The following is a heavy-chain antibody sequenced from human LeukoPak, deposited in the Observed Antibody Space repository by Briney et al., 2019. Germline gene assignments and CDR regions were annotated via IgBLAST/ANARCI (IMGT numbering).Heavy chain of an antibody. CDR3: ARRSQLLFFALDY. J-gene: IGHJ4*02. V-gene: IGHV4-39*07. CDR1: GGSISSSSYY. D-gene: IGHD2-2*01. Sequence: PSETLSLTCTVSGGSISSSSYYWGWIRQPPGKGLEWIGSIYYSGSTYYNPSLKSRVTISVDTSKNQFSLKLSSVTAADTAVYYCARRSQLLFFALDYWGQGTLVTVSS. CDR2: IYYSGST.